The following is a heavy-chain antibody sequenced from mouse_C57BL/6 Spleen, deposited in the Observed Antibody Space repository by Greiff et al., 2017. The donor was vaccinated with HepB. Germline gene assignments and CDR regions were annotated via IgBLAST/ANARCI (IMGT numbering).Heavy chain of an antibody. D-gene: IGHD1-1*01. J-gene: IGHJ3*01. CDR1: GFTFSDYG. V-gene: IGHV5-17*01. CDR2: ISSGSSTI. CDR3: ARPSYYGSSYGFAY. Sequence: EVQLVESGGGLVKPGGSLKLSCAASGFTFSDYGMHWVRQAPEKGLEWVAYISSGSSTIYYADTVKGRFTISRDNAKNTLFLQMTSLRSEDTAMYYCARPSYYGSSYGFAYWGQGTLVTVSA.